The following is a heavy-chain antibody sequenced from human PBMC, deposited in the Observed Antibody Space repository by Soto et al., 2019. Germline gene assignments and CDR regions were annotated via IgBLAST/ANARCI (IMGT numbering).Heavy chain of an antibody. V-gene: IGHV1-24*01. CDR1: GYTLTELS. CDR3: ATGQYQLPYYNWFDP. Sequence: GASMKVSCKVSGYTLTELSMHWVRQAPGKGLEWMGGFDPEDGETIYAQKFQGRVTMTEDTSTDTAYMELSSLRSEDTAVYYCATGQYQLPYYNWFDPWGQGTLVTVSS. D-gene: IGHD2-2*01. J-gene: IGHJ5*02. CDR2: FDPEDGET.